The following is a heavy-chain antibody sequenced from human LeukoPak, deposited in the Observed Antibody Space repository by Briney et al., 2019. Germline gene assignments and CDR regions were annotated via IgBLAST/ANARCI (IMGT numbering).Heavy chain of an antibody. CDR3: ARGPRYCGGDCYPWYFDL. D-gene: IGHD2-21*02. CDR1: GFTFSSYW. CDR2: INSDGSST. Sequence: GGSLRLSCAASGFTFSSYWMHWVRQAPGKGLVWVSRINSDGSSTSYADSVKGRFTIFRDNAKNTLYLQMNSLRAEDTAVYYCARGPRYCGGDCYPWYFDLWGRGTLVTVSS. J-gene: IGHJ2*01. V-gene: IGHV3-74*01.